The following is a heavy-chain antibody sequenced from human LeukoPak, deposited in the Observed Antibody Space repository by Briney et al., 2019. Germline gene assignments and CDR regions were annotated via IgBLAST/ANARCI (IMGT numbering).Heavy chain of an antibody. CDR1: GFTFSSYA. D-gene: IGHD2-2*01. CDR2: ISGSGGST. CDR3: AKPLAEYQLLPRAFDI. J-gene: IGHJ3*02. Sequence: GSLRLSCAASGFTFSSYAMSWVRQAPGKGLEWVSAISGSGGSTYYADSVKGRFTISRDNSKNTLYLQMNSLRAEDTAVYCCAKPLAEYQLLPRAFDIWGQGTMVTVSS. V-gene: IGHV3-23*01.